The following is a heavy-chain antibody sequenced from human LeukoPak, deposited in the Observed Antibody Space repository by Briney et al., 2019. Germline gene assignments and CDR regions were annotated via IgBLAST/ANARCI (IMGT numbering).Heavy chain of an antibody. CDR3: ARDLSNSGWL. D-gene: IGHD5-24*01. V-gene: IGHV3-53*01. CDR1: GFTVSTNY. Sequence: GGSLRLSCAASGFTVSTNYMTWVRQAPGKGLEWVSVIYNGGSTYYADSVKGRFTISRDDSKNTLYLQMNSLRAKDTAVYYCARDLSNSGWLWGQGTLVTVSS. J-gene: IGHJ4*02. CDR2: IYNGGST.